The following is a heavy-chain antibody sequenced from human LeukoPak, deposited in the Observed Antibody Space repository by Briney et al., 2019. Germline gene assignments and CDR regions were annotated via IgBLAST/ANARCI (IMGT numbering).Heavy chain of an antibody. CDR2: IYYSGST. J-gene: IGHJ4*02. D-gene: IGHD6-13*01. V-gene: IGHV4-39*07. CDR1: GGSISSSSYY. Sequence: PSATLSLTCTVSGGSISSSSYYWGWIRQPPGKGLEWVGSIYYSGSTYYNPSLKSRVTISVDTSKNQFSLKLSSVTAADTAVYYCARDPGRIAAAGTKDRYFDYWGQGTLVTVSS. CDR3: ARDPGRIAAAGTKDRYFDY.